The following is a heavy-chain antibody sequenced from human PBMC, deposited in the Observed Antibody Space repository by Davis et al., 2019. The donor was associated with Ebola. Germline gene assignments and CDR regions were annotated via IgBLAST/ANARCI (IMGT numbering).Heavy chain of an antibody. V-gene: IGHV1-46*01. CDR2: INPSGGST. CDR3: AREGYGGNSDDY. Sequence: ASVKVSCKASGYTFTSYYMHWVRQAPGQGLEWMGIINPSGGSTSYAQKFQGRVTMTRDTSTSTVYMELSILRSEDTAVYYCAREGYGGNSDDYWGQGTLVTVSS. D-gene: IGHD4-23*01. J-gene: IGHJ4*02. CDR1: GYTFTSYY.